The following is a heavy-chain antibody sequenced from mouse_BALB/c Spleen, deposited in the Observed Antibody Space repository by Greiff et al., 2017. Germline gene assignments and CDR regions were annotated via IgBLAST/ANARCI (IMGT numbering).Heavy chain of an antibody. CDR3: TRHGDYAMDY. Sequence: DVKLVESGGGLVKPGGSLKLSCAASGFTFSSYTMSWVRQTPEKRLEWVATISSGGSYTYYPDSVKGRFTISRDNAKNTLYLQMSSLKSEDTAMYYCTRHGDYAMDYWGQGTSVTVSS. CDR2: ISSGGSYT. J-gene: IGHJ4*01. V-gene: IGHV5-6-4*01. CDR1: GFTFSSYT.